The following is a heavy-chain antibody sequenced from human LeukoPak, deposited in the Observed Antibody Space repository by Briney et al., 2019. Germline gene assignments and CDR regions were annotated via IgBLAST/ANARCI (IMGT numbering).Heavy chain of an antibody. V-gene: IGHV3-74*01. CDR3: ARGYSGYDSGWFDP. D-gene: IGHD5-12*01. CDR2: INSDGSST. J-gene: IGHJ5*02. Sequence: GGSLRLSCAASGFTFSSYWMHWVRQAPGKGLVWVSRINSDGSSTSYADSVKGRFTISRDNAKNTLYLQVNSLRAEDTAVYYCARGYSGYDSGWFDPWGQGTLVTVSS. CDR1: GFTFSSYW.